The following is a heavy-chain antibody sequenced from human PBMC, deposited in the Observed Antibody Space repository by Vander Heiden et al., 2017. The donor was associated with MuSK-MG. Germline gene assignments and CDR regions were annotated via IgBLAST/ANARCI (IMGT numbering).Heavy chain of an antibody. CDR1: GGTFRSYA. Sequence: VRPVQAGAAATRLGSPVQVSCTAAGGTFRSYAISWVRQAPGQGLEWMGGIIPIFGTANYAQKFQGRVTITADESTSTAYMELSSLRSEDTAVYYCAREGVAGEYYYYGMDVWGQGTTVTVSS. J-gene: IGHJ6*02. D-gene: IGHD6-19*01. CDR3: AREGVAGEYYYYGMDV. V-gene: IGHV1-69*01. CDR2: IIPIFGTA.